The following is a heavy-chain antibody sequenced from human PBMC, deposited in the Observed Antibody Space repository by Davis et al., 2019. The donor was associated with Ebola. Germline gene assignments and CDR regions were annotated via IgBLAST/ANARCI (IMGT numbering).Heavy chain of an antibody. V-gene: IGHV3-23*01. CDR3: ARDNLDVLLWFGAGMDV. CDR1: VITFSSYA. CDR2: ISGSGGNT. Sequence: GGSLRLSCTDSVITFSSYAMTWVRQAPGKGLEWVSAISGSGGNTYYADSVKGRFTISRDNSKNTLYLQMNSLRAEDTAVYYCARDNLDVLLWFGAGMDVWGQGTTVTVSS. J-gene: IGHJ6*02. D-gene: IGHD3-10*01.